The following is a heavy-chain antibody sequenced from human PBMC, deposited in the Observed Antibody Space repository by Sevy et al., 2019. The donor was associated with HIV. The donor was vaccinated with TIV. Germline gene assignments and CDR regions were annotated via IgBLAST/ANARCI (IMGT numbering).Heavy chain of an antibody. D-gene: IGHD3-22*01. CDR2: ISYDGSNK. J-gene: IGHJ5*02. CDR1: GFTFSSYA. Sequence: GGSLRLSCAASGFTFSSYAMHWVRQAPGKGLEWVAVISYDGSNKYYADSVKGRFTISRDNAKNSLYLQMNSLRAEDTAVYYCARVRYYDQFNWFDPWGQGTLVTVS. V-gene: IGHV3-30-3*01. CDR3: ARVRYYDQFNWFDP.